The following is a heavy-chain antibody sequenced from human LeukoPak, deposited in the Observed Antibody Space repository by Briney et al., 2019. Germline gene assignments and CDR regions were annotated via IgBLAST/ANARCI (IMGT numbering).Heavy chain of an antibody. V-gene: IGHV1-18*04. D-gene: IGHD2-2*01. CDR2: ISAYNGNT. CDR1: GYTFTSDG. CDR3: ARDYGIVVVPAADAFHI. Sequence: ASVKISCKASGYTFTSDGISCVRQAPGQGLESMGWISAYNGNTNYAQKLQGRVTMTTDTSTSTAYMELRSLRSDDTAVYYCARDYGIVVVPAADAFHIWGQGTMVTVSS. J-gene: IGHJ3*02.